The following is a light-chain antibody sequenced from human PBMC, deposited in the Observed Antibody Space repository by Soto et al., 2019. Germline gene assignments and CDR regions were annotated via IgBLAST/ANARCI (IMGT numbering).Light chain of an antibody. J-gene: IGLJ1*01. V-gene: IGLV2-14*03. CDR3: CAYTTSNTGQIV. Sequence: HSALTQPASLSGSPGQSIAISCTGTSSDVGAYDYVSWYQQHPDRAPRLVIYDVSNRPSGVSNRFSGSKSGNTASLTISGLLSEDEADYDCCAYTTSNTGQIVCGTGTKVTGL. CDR2: DVS. CDR1: SSDVGAYDY.